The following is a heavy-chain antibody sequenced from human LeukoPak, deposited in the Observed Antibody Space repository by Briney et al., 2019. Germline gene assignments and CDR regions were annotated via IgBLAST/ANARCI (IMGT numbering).Heavy chain of an antibody. CDR1: GFTFSDYY. Sequence: GGSLRLSCAASGFTFSDYYMSWIRQAPGKGLEWVSCISSSSSYTNYADSVKGRFTISRDNAKNSLYLQMNSLRAEDTAVYYCARVSTYYYGSGSYYPHNWFDPWGQGTLVTVSS. V-gene: IGHV3-11*06. J-gene: IGHJ5*02. D-gene: IGHD3-10*01. CDR2: ISSSSSYT. CDR3: ARVSTYYYGSGSYYPHNWFDP.